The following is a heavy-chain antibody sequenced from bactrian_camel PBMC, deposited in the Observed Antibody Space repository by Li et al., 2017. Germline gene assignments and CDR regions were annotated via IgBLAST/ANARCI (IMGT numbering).Heavy chain of an antibody. CDR3: AAGPLYTDEYKF. V-gene: IGHV3S63*01. CDR1: GFTFDDSD. D-gene: IGHD2*01. Sequence: HVQLVESGGGSVQAGETLRLSCTASGFTFDDSDMAWYRQASGNECELVSTIHSDGSTYYTDSVKGRFTISRDNAKNAVYLQMSSLQSEDMALYYCAAGPLYTDEYKFWGQGTQVTVS. CDR2: IHSDGST. J-gene: IGHJ4*01.